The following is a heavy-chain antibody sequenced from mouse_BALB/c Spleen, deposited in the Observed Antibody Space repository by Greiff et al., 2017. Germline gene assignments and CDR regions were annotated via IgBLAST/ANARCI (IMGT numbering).Heavy chain of an antibody. J-gene: IGHJ4*01. CDR2: IYPGNSDT. Sequence: VQLQQSGTVLARPGASVKMSCKASGYSFTSYWMHWVKQRPGQGLEWIGAIYPGNSDTSYNQKFKGKAKLTAVTSASTAYMELSSLTNEDSAVYYGTTYGYDVEAMDYWGQGTSVTVSS. D-gene: IGHD2-2*01. CDR1: GYSFTSYW. CDR3: TTYGYDVEAMDY. V-gene: IGHV1-5*01.